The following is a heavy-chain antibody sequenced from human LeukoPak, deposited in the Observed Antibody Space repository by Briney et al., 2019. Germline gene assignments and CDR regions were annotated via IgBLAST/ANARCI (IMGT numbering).Heavy chain of an antibody. V-gene: IGHV3-23*01. CDR3: ANGVRIGYYYDSSGYPPFGY. CDR1: GFTFSSYA. CDR2: ISGSGGST. J-gene: IGHJ4*02. Sequence: PGGSLRLSCAASGFTFSSYAMSWVRQAPGKGLEWVSAISGSGGSTYYADSVKGRLTISRDNSKNTLYLQMNSLRAEDTAVYYCANGVRIGYYYDSSGYPPFGYWGQGTLVTVSS. D-gene: IGHD3-22*01.